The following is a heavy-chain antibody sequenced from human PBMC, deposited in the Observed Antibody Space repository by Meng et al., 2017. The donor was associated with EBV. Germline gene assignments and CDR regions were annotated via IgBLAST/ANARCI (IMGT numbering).Heavy chain of an antibody. V-gene: IGHV3-23*01. CDR1: GFTFSSDA. J-gene: IGHJ4*02. CDR2: ISGSGGST. D-gene: IGHD6-19*01. CDR3: AKDLRGYSSGWYDY. Sequence: VRLLWSGGSLVHVGWSLSLSSAASGFTFSSDAMSWVRQALGKGLGCVSAISGSGGSTYYADSVKGRFTISRDNSKNTLYLQMNNLRAEDTAVYYCAKDLRGYSSGWYDYWGQGTLVTVSS.